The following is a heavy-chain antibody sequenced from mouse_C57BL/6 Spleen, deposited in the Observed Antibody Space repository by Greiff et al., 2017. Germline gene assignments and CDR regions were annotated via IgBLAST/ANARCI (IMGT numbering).Heavy chain of an antibody. Sequence: VQLQQPGAELVQPGASVKMSCKASGYTFTSYWITWVKQRPGQGLEWIGDIYPGSGSTNYNEKFKSKATLTVDTSASTAYMQLSSLTSEDSAVYYCARYRIAMDYWGQGTSVTVSS. V-gene: IGHV1-55*01. CDR3: ARYRIAMDY. CDR2: IYPGSGST. CDR1: GYTFTSYW. J-gene: IGHJ4*01.